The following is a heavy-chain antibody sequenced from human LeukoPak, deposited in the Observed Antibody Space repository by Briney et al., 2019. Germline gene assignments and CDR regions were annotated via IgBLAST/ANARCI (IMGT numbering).Heavy chain of an antibody. CDR3: AGGTNIFDY. CDR2: IYSDGTS. D-gene: IGHD2/OR15-2a*01. V-gene: IGHV3-53*05. J-gene: IGHJ4*02. CDR1: GFTVSNSF. Sequence: GGSLRLSCAASGFTVSNSFMSWIRQAPGKGLEWVSVIYSDGTSYYADSVKGRFTISRDNSKNTLYLQMNSLRAEDTAVYYCAGGTNIFDYWGQGTLVTVSS.